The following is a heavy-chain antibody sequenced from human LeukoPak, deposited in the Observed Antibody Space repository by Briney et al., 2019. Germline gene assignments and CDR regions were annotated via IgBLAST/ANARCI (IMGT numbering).Heavy chain of an antibody. D-gene: IGHD2-2*01. CDR3: VKATSTSGGDS. CDR1: GXTFNSYA. J-gene: IGHJ4*02. CDR2: ISNNGDSI. Sequence: GGSLRLSCSASGXTFNSYAMYWVXQAPGXGLEYVSGISNNGDSIFHADSAKGRFTISRDNSNNTLYLQMSSLRAEDTAVXXCVKATSTSGGDSWGQGTLVTVSS. V-gene: IGHV3-64D*09.